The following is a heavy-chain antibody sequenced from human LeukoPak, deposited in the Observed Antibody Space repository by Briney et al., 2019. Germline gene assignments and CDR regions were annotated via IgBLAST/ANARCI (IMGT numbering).Heavy chain of an antibody. Sequence: ASVKVSCKASGYTFTGYYMHWVRQAPGQGLEWMRRINPNSGGTNYAQKFQGRVTMTRDTSISTAYMELSRLRSDDTAVYYCARDLTTVTSYYFDYWGPGTLVTVSS. D-gene: IGHD4-17*01. CDR1: GYTFTGYY. V-gene: IGHV1-2*06. CDR3: ARDLTTVTSYYFDY. CDR2: INPNSGGT. J-gene: IGHJ4*02.